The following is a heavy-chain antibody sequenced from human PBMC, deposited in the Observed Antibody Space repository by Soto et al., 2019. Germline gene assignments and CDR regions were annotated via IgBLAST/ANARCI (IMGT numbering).Heavy chain of an antibody. CDR2: IIPILGIA. CDR1: GGTFSSYT. J-gene: IGHJ4*02. CDR3: ARQSEYCSSTSCYDTSEYYFDY. D-gene: IGHD2-2*01. V-gene: IGHV1-69*02. Sequence: ASVKVSCKASGGTFSSYTISWVRQAPGQGLEWMGRIIPILGIANYAQKFQGRVTITADKSTSTAYMELSSLRSEDTAVYYCARQSEYCSSTSCYDTSEYYFDYWGQGTLVTVSS.